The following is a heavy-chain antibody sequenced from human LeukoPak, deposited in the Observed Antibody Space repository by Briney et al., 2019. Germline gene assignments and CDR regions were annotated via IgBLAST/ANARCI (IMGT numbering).Heavy chain of an antibody. V-gene: IGHV4-30-2*01. CDR3: ARGYSSWPQW. CDR2: IYHSGST. D-gene: IGHD6-13*01. CDR1: GGSISSGGYS. J-gene: IGHJ4*02. Sequence: PSQTLSLTCAVSGGSISSGGYSWSWIRQPPGKGLEWIGYIYHSGSTYYNPSLKSRVTISVDRSKNQFSLKLSSVTAADTAVYYCARGYSSWPQWWGQGTLVTVSS.